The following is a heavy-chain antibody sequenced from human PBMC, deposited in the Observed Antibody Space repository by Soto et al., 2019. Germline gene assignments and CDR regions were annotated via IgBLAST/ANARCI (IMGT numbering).Heavy chain of an antibody. CDR3: AKECTLLIGTASEGMDF. V-gene: IGHV3-23*01. CDR1: GFSFSSYA. D-gene: IGHD2-2*01. Sequence: EAQLLESGGGMVQPGGSLRLSCEVSGFSFSSYAMYWVRQAPGKGLEWVSSMSGVGDETYYADSVKGRFAISRDNSKNSLFQHMDRLRAEETALYFCAKECTLLIGTASEGMDFWGQGTMFVVSS. J-gene: IGHJ6*02. CDR2: MSGVGDET.